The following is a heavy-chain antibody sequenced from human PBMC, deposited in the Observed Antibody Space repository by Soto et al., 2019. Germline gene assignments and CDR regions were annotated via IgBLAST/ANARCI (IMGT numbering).Heavy chain of an antibody. J-gene: IGHJ4*02. V-gene: IGHV4-59*01. CDR3: AREGNLGRWLQPLDF. Sequence: SETLSLTCTVSGGSISAYYWSWLRQPPGKGLEWIGNIHYNGNTKYNPSLKSRVSMSVDTSKNQFSLRLISVTAADTAKYFCAREGNLGRWLQPLDFWGQGTLVTVSS. CDR2: IHYNGNT. CDR1: GGSISAYY. D-gene: IGHD5-12*01.